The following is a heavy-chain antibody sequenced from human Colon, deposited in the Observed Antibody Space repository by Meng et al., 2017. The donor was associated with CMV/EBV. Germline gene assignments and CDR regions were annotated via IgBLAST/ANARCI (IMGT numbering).Heavy chain of an antibody. CDR3: ARTVGTTKNRLSYYFDH. Sequence: GFPVNVNYMGWVRQAPGKGLEWVALIYYGAGTSHADSVKGRFTISRDNSKNTVFLQMNSLRPEDTAVYYCARTVGTTKNRLSYYFDHWGRGTLVTVSS. V-gene: IGHV3-66*02. D-gene: IGHD1/OR15-1a*01. J-gene: IGHJ4*02. CDR1: GFPVNVNY. CDR2: IYYGAGT.